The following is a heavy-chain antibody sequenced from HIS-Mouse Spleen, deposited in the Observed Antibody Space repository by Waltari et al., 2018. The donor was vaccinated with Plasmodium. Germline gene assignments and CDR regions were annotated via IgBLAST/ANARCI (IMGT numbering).Heavy chain of an antibody. J-gene: IGHJ4*02. CDR1: GFTFSGSA. V-gene: IGHV3-73*01. CDR3: TRLSLEAKESN. Sequence: EVQLVESGGGLVQPGGSLKLSCAASGFTFSGSAMHWVRRASGKGLGGVGRMRSKANSYATAYAASVKGRFTISRDDSKNTAYLQMNSLKTEDTAVYYCTRLSLEAKESNWGQGTLVTVSS. CDR2: MRSKANSYAT.